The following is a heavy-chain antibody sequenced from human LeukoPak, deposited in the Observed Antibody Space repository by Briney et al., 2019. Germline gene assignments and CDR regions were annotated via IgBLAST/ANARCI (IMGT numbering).Heavy chain of an antibody. CDR3: AWTTVTTSKGIFVY. D-gene: IGHD4-17*01. CDR2: INHSGST. Sequence: PSETLSLTCAVYGGSFSGYYWSWIRQPPGKGLEWIEEINHSGSTNYNPSLKSRVTISVDTSKNQFSLKLSSVTAADTAVYYCAWTTVTTSKGIFVYWGQGTLVTVSS. J-gene: IGHJ4*02. CDR1: GGSFSGYY. V-gene: IGHV4-34*01.